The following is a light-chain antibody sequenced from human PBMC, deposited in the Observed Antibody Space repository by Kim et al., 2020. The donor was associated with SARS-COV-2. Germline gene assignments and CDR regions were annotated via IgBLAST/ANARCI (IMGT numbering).Light chain of an antibody. CDR2: AAS. CDR1: QGISKY. Sequence: ASVGERVTITCRASQGISKYLAWYQQKPGKAPNLLIYAASTLQSGVPSRFSGSGSGTDFSLTISSLQPEDVATYYCQKYDRAPRTFGQGTKVDIK. J-gene: IGKJ1*01. V-gene: IGKV1-27*01. CDR3: QKYDRAPRT.